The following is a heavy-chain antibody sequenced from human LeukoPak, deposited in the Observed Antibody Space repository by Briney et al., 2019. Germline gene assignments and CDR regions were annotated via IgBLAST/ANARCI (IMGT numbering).Heavy chain of an antibody. Sequence: GGSLRLSCAASGFTFSNYEMIWVRQAPGKGLEWLSYISSSGDRSLYADAVRGRATISRDNAKNSLYLQMNSLSTDDTAVYHCARESDRGGYRFCYRGQGVLVTVS. V-gene: IGHV3-48*03. D-gene: IGHD3-16*02. CDR1: GFTFSNYE. J-gene: IGHJ4*02. CDR3: ARESDRGGYRFCY. CDR2: ISSSGDRS.